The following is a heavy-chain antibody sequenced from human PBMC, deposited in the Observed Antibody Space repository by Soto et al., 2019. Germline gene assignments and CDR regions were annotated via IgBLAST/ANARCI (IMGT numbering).Heavy chain of an antibody. J-gene: IGHJ4*02. V-gene: IGHV3-33*01. CDR3: AREFGEFTFDY. CDR2: IWYDGSNK. Sequence: GGSLRLSCAASGFTFSSYGMHWVRQAPGKGLEWVAVIWYDGSNKYYADSVKGRFTISRDNSKNTLYLQMNSLRAEDTAVYYCAREFGEFTFDYWGQGTLVTVSS. D-gene: IGHD3-10*01. CDR1: GFTFSSYG.